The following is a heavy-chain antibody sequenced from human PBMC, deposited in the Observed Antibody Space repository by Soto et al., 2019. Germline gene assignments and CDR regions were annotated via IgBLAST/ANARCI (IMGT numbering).Heavy chain of an antibody. CDR2: MNPNSGNT. CDR3: ARVLDFTIFGVVTQDYGVDV. J-gene: IGHJ6*02. V-gene: IGHV1-8*01. Sequence: GASVKVSCKASGYTFTSYDINWVRQATGQGLEWMGWMNPNSGNTGYAQKFQGWVTMTRDTSISTAYMELSRLRSDDTAVYYCARVLDFTIFGVVTQDYGVDVWGQGTTVTVSS. CDR1: GYTFTSYD. D-gene: IGHD3-3*01.